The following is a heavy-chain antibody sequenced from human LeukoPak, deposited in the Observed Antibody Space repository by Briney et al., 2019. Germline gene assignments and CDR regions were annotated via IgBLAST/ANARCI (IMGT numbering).Heavy chain of an antibody. CDR2: INAGNGNT. V-gene: IGHV1-3*01. Sequence: ASVKVSCKASGYTFTSYAMHWVRQAPGQRLEWMGWINAGNGNTKYSQKFQGRVTITRDTSASTVYIELSSLTSEDTAVYYCARVELSGRFLYYFDLWGQGTLVTVST. D-gene: IGHD1-7*01. J-gene: IGHJ4*02. CDR1: GYTFTSYA. CDR3: ARVELSGRFLYYFDL.